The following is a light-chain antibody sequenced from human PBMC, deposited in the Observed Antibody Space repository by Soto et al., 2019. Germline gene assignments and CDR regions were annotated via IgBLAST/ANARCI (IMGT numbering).Light chain of an antibody. CDR2: GAS. Sequence: EIVMTQSPATLSVSPGERATLSCRGSQSVSSNLAWYQQKPGQALRLLIYGASTRATGIPARFSGSGSGTEFTLTISSLQSEDFAVYYCQHYNNWPLTFGGGTKVEIK. CDR3: QHYNNWPLT. V-gene: IGKV3-15*01. CDR1: QSVSSN. J-gene: IGKJ4*01.